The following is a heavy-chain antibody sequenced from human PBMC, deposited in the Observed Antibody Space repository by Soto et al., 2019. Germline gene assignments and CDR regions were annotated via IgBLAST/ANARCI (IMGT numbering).Heavy chain of an antibody. CDR2: IKQDGSEK. D-gene: IGHD3-9*01. CDR3: ARKRKGYFDLLPLRDYYYYMAV. V-gene: IGHV3-7*01. J-gene: IGHJ6*03. CDR1: GFTFSSYW. Sequence: GGSLRLSCAASGFTFSSYWMSWVRQAPGKGLEWVANIKQDGSEKYYVDSVKGRFTISRDNAKNSLYLQMNSLRAEDPAVYYCARKRKGYFDLLPLRDYYYYMAVWGKGTTVTVSS.